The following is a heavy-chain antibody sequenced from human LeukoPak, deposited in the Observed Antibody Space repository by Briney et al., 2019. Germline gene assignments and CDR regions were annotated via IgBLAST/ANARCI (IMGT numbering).Heavy chain of an antibody. J-gene: IGHJ4*02. D-gene: IGHD2-15*01. Sequence: ASVKVSCKASGYTFTRHSIHWVRQAPGQGLEWMGIVSPSDGSTTYIPKFQGRVTMTRDTSTSTVYMELSSLTSEDTAVYYCVRVRSGGSYLDDYWGQGTLVTVSS. CDR3: VRVRSGGSYLDDY. CDR2: VSPSDGST. V-gene: IGHV1-46*01. CDR1: GYTFTRHS.